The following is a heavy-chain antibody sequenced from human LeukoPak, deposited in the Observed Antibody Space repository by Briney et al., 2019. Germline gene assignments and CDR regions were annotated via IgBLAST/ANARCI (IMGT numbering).Heavy chain of an antibody. D-gene: IGHD5-18*01. CDR1: GGSFSGYY. Sequence: PSETLSLICAVYGGSFSGYYWSWIRQPPGKGLEWIGEINHSGSTNYNPSLKSRVTISVDTSKNQFSLKLSSVTAADTAVYYCARATDEVDTTHLGYWGQGTLVTVSS. CDR2: INHSGST. V-gene: IGHV4-34*01. J-gene: IGHJ4*02. CDR3: ARATDEVDTTHLGY.